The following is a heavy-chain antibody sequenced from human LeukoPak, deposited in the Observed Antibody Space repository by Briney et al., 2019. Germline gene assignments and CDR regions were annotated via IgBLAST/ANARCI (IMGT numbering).Heavy chain of an antibody. J-gene: IGHJ4*02. CDR2: FDPEDGET. V-gene: IGHV1-24*01. D-gene: IGHD6-19*01. CDR3: ATRIAVAGASFDY. Sequence: ASVKVSCKVSGYTLTELSMHWVRRAPRKGLERMGGFDPEDGETIYAQKFQGRVTMTEDTSTDTAYMELSSLRSEDTAVYYCATRIAVAGASFDYWGQGTLVTVSS. CDR1: GYTLTELS.